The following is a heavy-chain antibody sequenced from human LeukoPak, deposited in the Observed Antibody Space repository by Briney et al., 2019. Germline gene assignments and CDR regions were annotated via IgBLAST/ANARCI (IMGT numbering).Heavy chain of an antibody. CDR3: ARRSWDYYDSSGYYYYYYGMDV. V-gene: IGHV4-59*08. D-gene: IGHD3-22*01. CDR1: GGSISSYY. Sequence: SETLSLTCTVSGGSISSYYWSWIRQPPGKGLEWIVYIYYSGSTNYNPSLKSRVTISVDTSKNQFSLKLSSVTAADTAVYYCARRSWDYYDSSGYYYYYYGMDVWGQGTTVTVSS. CDR2: IYYSGST. J-gene: IGHJ6*02.